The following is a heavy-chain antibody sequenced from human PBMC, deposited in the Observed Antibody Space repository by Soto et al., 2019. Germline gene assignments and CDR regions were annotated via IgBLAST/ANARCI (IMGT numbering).Heavy chain of an antibody. Sequence: ASVKVSCKASGYTFTSYGISWVRQAPGQGLEWMGWISAYNGNTNYAQKLQGRVTMTTDTSTSTAYIELRSLRSDDTAVYYCARPKSVSEALFDYWGQGTLVTVSS. CDR3: ARPKSVSEALFDY. CDR2: ISAYNGNT. J-gene: IGHJ4*02. V-gene: IGHV1-18*01. D-gene: IGHD3-3*02. CDR1: GYTFTSYG.